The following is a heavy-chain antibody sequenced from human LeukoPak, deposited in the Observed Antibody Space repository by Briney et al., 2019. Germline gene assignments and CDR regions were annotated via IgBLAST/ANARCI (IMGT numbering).Heavy chain of an antibody. V-gene: IGHV3-66*01. Sequence: GGSLRLSCAASGFTVSSNYMSWVRQAPGKGLEWVPVIYSGGSTYYADSVKGRFTISRDNSKNTPYLQMNSLRAEDTAVYYCATSGRGNTPFDYWGQGTLVTVSS. CDR2: IYSGGST. CDR1: GFTVSSNY. CDR3: ATSGRGNTPFDY. J-gene: IGHJ4*02. D-gene: IGHD4-23*01.